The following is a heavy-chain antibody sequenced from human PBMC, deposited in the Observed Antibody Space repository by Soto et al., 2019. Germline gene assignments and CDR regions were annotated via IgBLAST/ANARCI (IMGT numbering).Heavy chain of an antibody. CDR2: ISYDGSNK. V-gene: IGHV3-30-3*01. Sequence: QVQLVESGGGVVQPGRSLRLSCAASGFTFSSYAMHWVRQAPGKGLEWVAVISYDGSNKYYADSVKGRFTISRDNSKNTLYLQMNSLIAEDTAVYYCARYNYYDSSGSDYWGQGTLVTVSS. D-gene: IGHD3-22*01. J-gene: IGHJ4*02. CDR1: GFTFSSYA. CDR3: ARYNYYDSSGSDY.